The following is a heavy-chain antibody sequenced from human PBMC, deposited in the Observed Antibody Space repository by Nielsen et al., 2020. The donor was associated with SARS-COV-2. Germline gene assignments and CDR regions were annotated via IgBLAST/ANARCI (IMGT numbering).Heavy chain of an antibody. V-gene: IGHV3-30*18. Sequence: GGSLQLSCAASGFTFSTYGMPWVRQAPGKGLEWVAAISYDGSNKYYVDSVKGRFTISRDNSKNTLYLQMSSLREEDTAVYYCAKDWTAIVVVPSGGVDYWGQGTRVTVSS. J-gene: IGHJ4*02. D-gene: IGHD2-15*01. CDR2: ISYDGSNK. CDR1: GFTFSTYG. CDR3: AKDWTAIVVVPSGGVDY.